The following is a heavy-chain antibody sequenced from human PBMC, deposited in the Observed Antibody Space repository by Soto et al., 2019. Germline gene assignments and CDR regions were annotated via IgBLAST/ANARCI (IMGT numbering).Heavy chain of an antibody. CDR3: ARARENGYSSRWYLFFDY. Sequence: PGGSLRLSCAASGFTFSSYWMSWVRQAPGKGLEWVANIKQDGSEKYYVDSVKGRFTISRDNAKNSLYLQMNSLRAEDTAVYYCARARENGYSSRWYLFFDYWGQGPLVTSPQ. CDR2: IKQDGSEK. CDR1: GFTFSSYW. V-gene: IGHV3-7*01. J-gene: IGHJ4*02. D-gene: IGHD6-13*01.